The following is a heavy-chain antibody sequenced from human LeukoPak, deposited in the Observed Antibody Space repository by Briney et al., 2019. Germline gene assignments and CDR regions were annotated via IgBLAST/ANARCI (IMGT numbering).Heavy chain of an antibody. V-gene: IGHV5-10-1*01. CDR1: GYIFTSYW. CDR3: AVVVVAATIDY. Sequence: GESLKISCKGSGYIFTSYWISWVRQMPGKGLEWMGRIDPSDSYTNYSPSFQGHVTISADKSISTAYLQWSSLKASDTAMYYCAVVVVAATIDYWGQGTLVTVSS. D-gene: IGHD2-15*01. J-gene: IGHJ4*02. CDR2: IDPSDSYT.